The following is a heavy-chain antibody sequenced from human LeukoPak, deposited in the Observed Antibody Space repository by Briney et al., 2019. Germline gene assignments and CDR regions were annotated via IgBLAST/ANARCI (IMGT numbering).Heavy chain of an antibody. CDR3: ARRHGDYCYYGMDV. D-gene: IGHD4-17*01. Sequence: SETLSLTCTVSGGSISSYSWSWIRQPPGKGLEWIGYIYYSGSTNYNPSLKSRVTISVDTSKNQFSLKLSSVTAADTAVYYCARRHGDYCYYGMDVWGQGTTVTVSS. J-gene: IGHJ6*02. CDR2: IYYSGST. CDR1: GGSISSYS. V-gene: IGHV4-59*08.